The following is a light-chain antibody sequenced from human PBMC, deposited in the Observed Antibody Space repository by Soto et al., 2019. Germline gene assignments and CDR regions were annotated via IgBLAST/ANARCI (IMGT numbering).Light chain of an antibody. CDR1: QSVSSNY. J-gene: IGKJ1*01. Sequence: EVVMTQSPATLSVSPGERAALSCGASQSVSSNYLAWYQQKPGLAPRLLIYDASRRATGIPDRFSGSGSGADFILSISRLEPEDFAVYYCQQYGSSPWTVGQGTKVDIK. CDR3: QQYGSSPWT. V-gene: IGKV3D-20*01. CDR2: DAS.